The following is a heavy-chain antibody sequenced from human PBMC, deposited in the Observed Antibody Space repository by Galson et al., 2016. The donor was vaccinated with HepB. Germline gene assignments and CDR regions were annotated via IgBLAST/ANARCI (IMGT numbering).Heavy chain of an antibody. V-gene: IGHV1-3*04. CDR1: GYTFTNCA. Sequence: SVKVSCKASGYTFTNCAMNWVRQAPGQRPEWMGWINTGNGDTKYSQNFQGRVTISRDTSASTAYMELSSLTSEDTAVYYCASRPSMEVAGFDFWGQGTLVTVSS. D-gene: IGHD6-19*01. CDR3: ASRPSMEVAGFDF. CDR2: INTGNGDT. J-gene: IGHJ4*02.